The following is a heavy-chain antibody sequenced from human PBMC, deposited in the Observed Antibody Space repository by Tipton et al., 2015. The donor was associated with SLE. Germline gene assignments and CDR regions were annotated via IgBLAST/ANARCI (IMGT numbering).Heavy chain of an antibody. J-gene: IGHJ4*02. CDR3: TRVPRYNWNYIAD. Sequence: TLSLTCAVYGGSFSGYSWSWIRLAPGKGLEWIGEIIHNGRTNFNPSLTSRVSMSVDTSKNQFSLNISSVTAADTAVYHCTRVPRYNWNYIADWGQGTLVSVSS. CDR1: GGSFSGYS. CDR2: IIHNGRT. V-gene: IGHV4-34*12. D-gene: IGHD1-7*01.